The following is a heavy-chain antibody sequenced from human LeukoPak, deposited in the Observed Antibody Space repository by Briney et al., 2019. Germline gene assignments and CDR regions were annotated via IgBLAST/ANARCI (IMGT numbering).Heavy chain of an antibody. CDR3: ARDIPPDSFWSGYYNDYYYYYMDV. V-gene: IGHV3-23*01. CDR2: ISGSGGST. Sequence: GGSLRLSCAASGFTFSSYAMSWVRQAPGKGLEWVSAISGSGGSTYYADSVKGRFTISRDNSKNSLYLQMNSLRAEDTAVYYCARDIPPDSFWSGYYNDYYYYYMDVWGKGTTVTVSS. J-gene: IGHJ6*03. D-gene: IGHD3-3*01. CDR1: GFTFSSYA.